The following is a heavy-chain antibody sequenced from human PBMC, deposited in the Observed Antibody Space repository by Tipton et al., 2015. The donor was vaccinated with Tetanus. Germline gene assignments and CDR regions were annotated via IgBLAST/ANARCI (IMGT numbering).Heavy chain of an antibody. CDR2: ISAYNGNT. J-gene: IGHJ4*02. CDR3: ARQYSSSWIYYFDY. D-gene: IGHD6-13*01. V-gene: IGHV1-18*01. CDR1: GYTFTSYG. Sequence: QLVQSGAEVKRPGASVKVSCKASGYTFTSYGISWVRQAPGQGLEWMGWISAYNGNTNYAQKLQGRVTMTTDTSTSTAYMELSSLRSEDTAVYYCARQYSSSWIYYFDYWGQGTLVTVSS.